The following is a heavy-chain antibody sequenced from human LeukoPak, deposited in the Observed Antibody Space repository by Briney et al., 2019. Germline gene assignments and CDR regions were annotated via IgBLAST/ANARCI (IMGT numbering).Heavy chain of an antibody. CDR1: GFTFSTYS. V-gene: IGHV3-21*01. J-gene: IGHJ4*02. CDR2: ISSSSSYI. Sequence: GGSLRLSCAASGFTFSTYSMNWVRQAPGKGLEWVSSISSSSSYIYYADSVKGRFTISRDNAKNSLFLQMNSLRAEDTAVYYCARDRALGSGKYYFDYWGQGTPVTVSS. D-gene: IGHD3-16*01. CDR3: ARDRALGSGKYYFDY.